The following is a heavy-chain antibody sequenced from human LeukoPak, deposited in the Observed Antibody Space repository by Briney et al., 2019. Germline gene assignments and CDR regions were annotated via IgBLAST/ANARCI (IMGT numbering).Heavy chain of an antibody. CDR1: GGSISIYY. V-gene: IGHV4-59*01. J-gene: IGHJ4*02. D-gene: IGHD1-26*01. CDR3: VRDREPYY. CDR2: VYNSGST. Sequence: PSGTLFLTCTVSGGSISIYYWSWIRQPPGKGLEWIGYVYNSGSTDYNPSLKSRVTISADTSKNQFSLKVNSVTASDTAVYYCVRDREPYYWGQGILVTVSS.